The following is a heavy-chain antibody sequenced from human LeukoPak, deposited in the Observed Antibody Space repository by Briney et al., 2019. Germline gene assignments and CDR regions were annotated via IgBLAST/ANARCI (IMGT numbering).Heavy chain of an antibody. CDR2: ISSSGRV. CDR3: AGYDHTNYLAY. D-gene: IGHD1-14*01. CDR1: GGSFGDNY. J-gene: IGHJ4*02. Sequence: KPSETLSLTCTVSGGSFGDNYWNWIRQSPERGLEWIGYISSSGRVDYTPSLRSRVTMSMDTSRNHLSLNLRSVTAADTAIYYCAGYDHTNYLAYWGRGTLVTVSS. V-gene: IGHV4-59*12.